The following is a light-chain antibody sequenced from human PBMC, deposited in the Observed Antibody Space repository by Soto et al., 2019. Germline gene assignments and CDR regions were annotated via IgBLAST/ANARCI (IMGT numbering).Light chain of an antibody. CDR2: EVS. CDR1: SSDVGGYKY. V-gene: IGLV2-14*01. J-gene: IGLJ3*02. Sequence: QSVLTQPASVSASPGQSITISCTGSSSDVGGYKYVFWYQQHPGKAPKLIIYEVSNRPSGVSDRFSGSKSGNSASLTISGLQAEDEADYYCSSYTSTNTLVFGGGTKLTVL. CDR3: SSYTSTNTLV.